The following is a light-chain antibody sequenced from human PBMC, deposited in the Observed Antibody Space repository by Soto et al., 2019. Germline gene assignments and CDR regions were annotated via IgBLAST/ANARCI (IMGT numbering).Light chain of an antibody. CDR3: QQRSDWPT. CDR2: DAS. J-gene: IGKJ1*01. CDR1: QNVNNY. V-gene: IGKV3-11*01. Sequence: ETVLTQSPATLSLSPGERATLSCRASQNVNNYLAWYQQKPGQAPRLLIYDASRRATGIPPRFSGSGSGTDFTLTISRLEPEDSAVYYCQQRSDWPTFGRGTKVEIK.